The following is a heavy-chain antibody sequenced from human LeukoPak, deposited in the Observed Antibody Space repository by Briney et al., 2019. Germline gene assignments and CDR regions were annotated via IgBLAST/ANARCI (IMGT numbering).Heavy chain of an antibody. V-gene: IGHV3-7*01. CDR2: INQGGSEK. J-gene: IGHJ4*02. CDR1: GLTFRSYW. Sequence: GGSLRLSRAVSGLTFRSYWMSWVRQAPGKGLEWVANINQGGSEKYFVDSVKGRFTISRDNAKNSLHLQMDTLRADDTAVYYCARERDGRFFDYWGQGTLVTVSS. D-gene: IGHD5-24*01. CDR3: ARERDGRFFDY.